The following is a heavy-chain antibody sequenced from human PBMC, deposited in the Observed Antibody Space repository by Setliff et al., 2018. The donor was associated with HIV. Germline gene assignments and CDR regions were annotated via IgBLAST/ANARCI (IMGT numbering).Heavy chain of an antibody. V-gene: IGHV4-31*03. CDR1: GDSINSGGYH. Sequence: PSETLSLTCTVSGDSINSGGYHWTWIRQHPGKGLEWIGYISYIGYTYYNPALKSRLTISLYTSKNQFSLKLSSVTAADTAVYYCARELRRFDTSDTAPHNWFDPWGQGTRGTVSS. D-gene: IGHD3-22*01. CDR3: ARELRRFDTSDTAPHNWFDP. J-gene: IGHJ5*02. CDR2: ISYIGYT.